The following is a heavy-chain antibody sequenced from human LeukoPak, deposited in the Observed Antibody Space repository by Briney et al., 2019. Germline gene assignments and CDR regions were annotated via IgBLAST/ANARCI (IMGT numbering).Heavy chain of an antibody. J-gene: IGHJ4*02. CDR2: IYGSGST. Sequence: SETXXXTCTVXGXSXXSHYWSXIRQPPGRGLEWIGYIYGSGSTHYDPSLRSRVTISEDTSKNQFSLKLTSVTAADTAVYYCARNVGWYSHDSWGQGTLVTVSS. V-gene: IGHV4-59*08. D-gene: IGHD6-19*01. CDR1: GXSXXSHY. CDR3: ARNVGWYSHDS.